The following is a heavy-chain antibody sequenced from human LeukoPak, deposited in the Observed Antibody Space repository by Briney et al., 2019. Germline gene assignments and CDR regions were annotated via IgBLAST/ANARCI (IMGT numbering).Heavy chain of an antibody. J-gene: IGHJ5*02. CDR3: ARGGYSYDNWFDP. V-gene: IGHV4-59*01. D-gene: IGHD5-18*01. Sequence: SSETLSLTCAVSGGSISSYYWSWIRQPPGKGLEWIGYIYYSGSTNYNPSLKSRVTISVDTSKNQFSLKLSSVTAADTAVYYCARGGYSYDNWFDPWGQGTLVTVSS. CDR2: IYYSGST. CDR1: GGSISSYY.